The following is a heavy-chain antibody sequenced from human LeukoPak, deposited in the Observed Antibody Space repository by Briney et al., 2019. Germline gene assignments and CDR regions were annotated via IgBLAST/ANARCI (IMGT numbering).Heavy chain of an antibody. D-gene: IGHD5-18*01. Sequence: GGSLRLSCAASGFTVSSNYMSWVRQAPGKGLEWVSVIYSGGSTYYANSVKGRFTISRDNSKNTLYLQMNSLRAEDAAVYYCANTIRNSYGYSNWGQGTLVTVSS. CDR1: GFTVSSNY. V-gene: IGHV3-66*01. J-gene: IGHJ4*02. CDR2: IYSGGST. CDR3: ANTIRNSYGYSN.